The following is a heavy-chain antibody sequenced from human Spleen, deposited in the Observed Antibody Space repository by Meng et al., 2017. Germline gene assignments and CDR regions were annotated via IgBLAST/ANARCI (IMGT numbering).Heavy chain of an antibody. V-gene: IGHV4-59*12. CDR2: MYYSGST. Sequence: GLRQESGPGLVKPSETLSLTCTVSGGSFSSYYWSWIRQPPGKGLEWIGYMYYSGSTNYNPSLKSRATISVDTSQNNLSLKLSSVTAADSAVYYCARGPTTMAHDFDYWGQGTLVTVSS. CDR3: ARGPTTMAHDFDY. J-gene: IGHJ4*02. CDR1: GGSFSSYY. D-gene: IGHD4-11*01.